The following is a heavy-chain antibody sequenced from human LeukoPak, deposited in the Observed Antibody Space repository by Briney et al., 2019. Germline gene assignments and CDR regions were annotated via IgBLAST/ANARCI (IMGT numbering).Heavy chain of an antibody. CDR2: VNPDGSSI. J-gene: IGHJ4*02. CDR1: GFTFSRYW. V-gene: IGHV3-74*01. Sequence: PGGSLRLSCAASGFTFSRYWMHWVRQVPGKGLVWVSRVNPDGSSITYADSVKGRFTSSRDNAKNTLYLQMNRLRVEDTAVYDCGRGGSYGDYLGQGILVTVSS. CDR3: GRGGSYGDY. D-gene: IGHD3-16*01.